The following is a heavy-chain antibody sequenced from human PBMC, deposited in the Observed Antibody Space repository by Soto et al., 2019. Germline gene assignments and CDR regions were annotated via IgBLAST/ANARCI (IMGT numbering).Heavy chain of an antibody. CDR2: ISYDGSNK. J-gene: IGHJ4*02. CDR3: AKDSHEAGTIQRRGAGYFDY. CDR1: GFTFSSYG. D-gene: IGHD5-18*01. Sequence: GGSLRLSCAASGFTFSSYGMHWVRQAPGKGLEWVAVISYDGSNKYYADSVKGRFTISRDNSKNTLYLQMNSLRAEDTAVYYCAKDSHEAGTIQRRGAGYFDYWGQGTLVTGSS. V-gene: IGHV3-30*18.